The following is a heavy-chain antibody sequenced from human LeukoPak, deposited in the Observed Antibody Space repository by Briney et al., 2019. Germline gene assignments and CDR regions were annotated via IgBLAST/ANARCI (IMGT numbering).Heavy chain of an antibody. CDR1: GGSISSYY. V-gene: IGHV4-59*01. Sequence: SETLSLTCTVSGGSISSYYWSWIRQPPGKGLEGIGYIYYSGSTNYNPSLKSRVTISVDTSKNQFSLKLSSVTAADTAVYYCARTGIAARFLDYWGQGTLVTVSS. CDR2: IYYSGST. D-gene: IGHD6-6*01. J-gene: IGHJ4*02. CDR3: ARTGIAARFLDY.